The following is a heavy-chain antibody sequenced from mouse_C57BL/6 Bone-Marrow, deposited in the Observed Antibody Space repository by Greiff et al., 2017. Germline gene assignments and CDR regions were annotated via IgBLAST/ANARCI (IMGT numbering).Heavy chain of an antibody. V-gene: IGHV1-61*01. Sequence: QVQLQQPGAELVRPGSSVKLSCKASGYTFTSYWMDWVKQRPGQGLEWIGNIYPSDSETHYNQKFKDKATLTVDKSSSTAYMQLSSLTSEDSAVYYCARGEYYGSGAFDYCGQGTTLTVSS. J-gene: IGHJ2*01. CDR2: IYPSDSET. CDR3: ARGEYYGSGAFDY. CDR1: GYTFTSYW. D-gene: IGHD1-1*01.